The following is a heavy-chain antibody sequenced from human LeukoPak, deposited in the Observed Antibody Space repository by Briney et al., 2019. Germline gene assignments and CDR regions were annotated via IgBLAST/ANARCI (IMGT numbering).Heavy chain of an antibody. Sequence: SETLSLTCAVYGGSFSGYYWSWIRQPPGKGLEWIGEINHSGSTNYNPSLKSRVTKSVDTSKNQFSLKLSSVTAADTAVYYCARGPRLSYYDFWSGYNGAYYYYYMDVRGKGTTVTVSS. CDR2: INHSGST. CDR3: ARGPRLSYYDFWSGYNGAYYYYYMDV. V-gene: IGHV4-34*01. CDR1: GGSFSGYY. D-gene: IGHD3-3*01. J-gene: IGHJ6*03.